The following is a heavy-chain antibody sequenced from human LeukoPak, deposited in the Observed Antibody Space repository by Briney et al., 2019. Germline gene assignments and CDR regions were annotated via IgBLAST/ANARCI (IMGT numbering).Heavy chain of an antibody. J-gene: IGHJ6*02. D-gene: IGHD2-2*01. CDR2: IWYDGTNK. CDR3: ARESPYCSSTSCYPVNYYYYGMDV. CDR1: GFTFSSYG. V-gene: IGHV3-33*01. Sequence: PGGSLRLSCAASGFTFSSYGMHWVRQAPGKGLEWVAVIWYDGTNKYYADSVKGRFTISRDNSKNTLYLQMNSLRAEDTAVYYCARESPYCSSTSCYPVNYYYYGMDVWGQGTTVTVSS.